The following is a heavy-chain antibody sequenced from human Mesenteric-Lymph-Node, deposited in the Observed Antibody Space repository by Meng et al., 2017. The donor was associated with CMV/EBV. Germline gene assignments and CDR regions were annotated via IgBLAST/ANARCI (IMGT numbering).Heavy chain of an antibody. CDR2: INPNSGGT. CDR3: ARVRAVRGILPGIRDAFDI. CDR1: FTGYY. Sequence: FTGYYMHWVRQAPGQGLEWMGRINPNSGGTNYAQKFQGRVTMTRDTSISTAYMELSRLRSDDTAVYYCARVRAVRGILPGIRDAFDIWGQGTMVTVSS. J-gene: IGHJ3*02. V-gene: IGHV1-2*06. D-gene: IGHD3-10*01.